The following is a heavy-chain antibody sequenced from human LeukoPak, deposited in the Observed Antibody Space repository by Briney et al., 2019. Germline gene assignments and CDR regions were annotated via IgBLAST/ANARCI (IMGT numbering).Heavy chain of an antibody. CDR1: GFTVSSNY. D-gene: IGHD2-21*01. CDR2: ISGSGGST. V-gene: IGHV3-23*01. Sequence: GGSLRLSCAASGFTVSSNYMAWVRQAPGKGLEWVSAISGSGGSTYYADSVKGRFTISRDNSKNTLYLQMNSLRAEDTAVYYCAKAGSSSLFLNVVIAIDQDYWGQGTLVTVSS. CDR3: AKAGSSSLFLNVVIAIDQDY. J-gene: IGHJ4*02.